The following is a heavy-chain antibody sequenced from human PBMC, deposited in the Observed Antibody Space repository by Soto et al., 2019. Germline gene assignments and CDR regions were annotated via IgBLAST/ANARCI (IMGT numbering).Heavy chain of an antibody. CDR1: GGSISSYY. CDR3: ARGAKNCYYYMDV. V-gene: IGHV4-59*01. J-gene: IGHJ6*03. CDR2: IYYSGST. Sequence: SETLSLTCTVSGGSISSYYWSWIRQPPGKGLEWIGYIYYSGSTNYNPSLKSRVTISVDTSKNQFSLKLSSVTAADSAVYYCARGAKNCYYYMDVWGKGTTVTVSS.